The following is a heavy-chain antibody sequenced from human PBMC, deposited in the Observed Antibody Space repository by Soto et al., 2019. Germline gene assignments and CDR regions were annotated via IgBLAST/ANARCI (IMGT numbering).Heavy chain of an antibody. CDR3: ARSIVVVTALDY. J-gene: IGHJ4*02. V-gene: IGHV1-3*01. Sequence: GASVKVSCKASGYTFTSYGISWVRQAPGQRLEWMGWINAGNGNTKYSQKFQGRVTITRYTSASTAYMELSSLRSEDTAVYYCARSIVVVTALDYWGQGTLVTVSS. D-gene: IGHD2-21*02. CDR2: INAGNGNT. CDR1: GYTFTSYG.